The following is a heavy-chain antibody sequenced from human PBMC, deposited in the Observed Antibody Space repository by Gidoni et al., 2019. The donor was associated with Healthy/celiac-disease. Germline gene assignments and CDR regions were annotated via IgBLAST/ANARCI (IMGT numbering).Heavy chain of an antibody. V-gene: IGHV1-69*01. D-gene: IGHD5-18*01. CDR1: GGTFSSYA. Sequence: QVQLVQSGAEVKKPGSSVTVSCKASGGTFSSYAISWVRQAPGQGLEWMGGIIPIFGTANYAQKFQGRVTITADESTSTAYMELSSLRSEDTAVYYCARGDRYGPGLTASTLFDYWGQGTLVTVSS. J-gene: IGHJ4*02. CDR3: ARGDRYGPGLTASTLFDY. CDR2: IIPIFGTA.